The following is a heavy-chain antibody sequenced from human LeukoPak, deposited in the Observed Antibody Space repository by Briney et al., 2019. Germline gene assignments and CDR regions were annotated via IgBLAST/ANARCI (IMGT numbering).Heavy chain of an antibody. D-gene: IGHD3-16*01. Sequence: PSETLSLTCAVYGGSFSGYYWSWIRQPPGKGLEWIGEINHSGSTNYNPSLKSRVTISVDTSKNQFSLKLSSVTAADTAVYYCGRGGGFDPWGQGTLVTVSS. V-gene: IGHV4-34*01. CDR3: GRGGGFDP. J-gene: IGHJ5*02. CDR1: GGSFSGYY. CDR2: INHSGST.